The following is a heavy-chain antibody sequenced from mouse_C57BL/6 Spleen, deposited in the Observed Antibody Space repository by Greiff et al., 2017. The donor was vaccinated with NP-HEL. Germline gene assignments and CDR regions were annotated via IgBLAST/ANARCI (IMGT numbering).Heavy chain of an antibody. CDR3: ARQLRPTWGFAY. CDR1: GYTFTSYW. Sequence: QVQLQQPGAELVKPGASVKTSCKASGYTFTSYWITWVKQRPGQGLEWIGDIYPGSGSTNYNEKFKSKATLTVDTSSSTAYRQLSSLTSEDSAVYYCARQLRPTWGFAYWGQGTLVTVSA. CDR2: IYPGSGST. J-gene: IGHJ3*01. D-gene: IGHD3-2*02. V-gene: IGHV1-55*01.